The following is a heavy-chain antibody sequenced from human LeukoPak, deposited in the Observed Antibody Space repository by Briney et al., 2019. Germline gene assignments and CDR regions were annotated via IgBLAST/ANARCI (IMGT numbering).Heavy chain of an antibody. J-gene: IGHJ3*02. D-gene: IGHD6-13*01. CDR1: GGSISSYY. Sequence: SETLSLTCTVSGGSISSYYWSWIRQPPGKGLEWIGYIYYSGSTNYNPSLKSRVTISVDTSKNQFSLKLSSVTAADTAVYYCARDGRYSSSWYGGDAFDIWGQGTMVTVSS. CDR2: IYYSGST. CDR3: ARDGRYSSSWYGGDAFDI. V-gene: IGHV4-59*12.